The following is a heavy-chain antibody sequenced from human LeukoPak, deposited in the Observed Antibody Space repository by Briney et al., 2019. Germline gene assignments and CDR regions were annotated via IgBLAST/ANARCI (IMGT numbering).Heavy chain of an antibody. D-gene: IGHD2-21*02. V-gene: IGHV4-59*01. CDR3: ARDHDYNWFDP. CDR1: GGSISSYY. CDR2: IYYSGST. Sequence: SETLSLTCTVSGGSISSYYWSWIRQPPGKGLEWIGYIYYSGSTNYNPSLKSRVTISVDTSKNQFSLKLSSVTAADTAVYYCARDHDYNWFDPWGQGTLDTVSS. J-gene: IGHJ5*02.